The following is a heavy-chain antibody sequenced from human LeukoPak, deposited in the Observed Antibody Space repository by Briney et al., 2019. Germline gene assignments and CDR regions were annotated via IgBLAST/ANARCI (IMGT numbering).Heavy chain of an antibody. CDR1: GYTFTGNY. V-gene: IGHV1-2*02. Sequence: ASVKVSCKASGYTFTGNYIHWVRQPPGQGLEWMGWINPNTGGTKYAQRFQGRVTMTRDTSISTAYMELTWLKSDDTAVYYCARDSATAAAAELDYWGHGTLVTVSS. J-gene: IGHJ4*01. D-gene: IGHD6-13*01. CDR2: INPNTGGT. CDR3: ARDSATAAAAELDY.